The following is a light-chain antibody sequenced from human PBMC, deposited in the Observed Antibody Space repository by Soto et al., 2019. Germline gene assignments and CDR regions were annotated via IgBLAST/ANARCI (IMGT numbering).Light chain of an antibody. CDR1: QSISTY. V-gene: IGKV3-11*01. CDR3: QQRSNWPPIT. J-gene: IGKJ5*01. Sequence: EIVLTQSPATLSLSPGERATLSCRASQSISTYLAWYQQKPGQAPRLLIYDASNRATGIPARFSGSGSGTDFTLTISSLEPEDFAVYYCQQRSNWPPITFGQGTRLVIE. CDR2: DAS.